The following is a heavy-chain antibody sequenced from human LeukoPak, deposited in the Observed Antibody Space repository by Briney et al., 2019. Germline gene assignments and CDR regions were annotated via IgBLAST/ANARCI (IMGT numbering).Heavy chain of an antibody. CDR2: ISSSSSYI. J-gene: IGHJ4*02. CDR3: ARAHYDISTGPNYFDY. V-gene: IGHV3-21*01. Sequence: GGSLRLSCAASGFTFSSYSMNWVRQAPGKGLEWVSSISSSSSYIYHADSVKGRFTISRDNAKNSLYLQMNSLRAEDTAVYYCARAHYDISTGPNYFDYWGQGTLVTVSS. D-gene: IGHD3-9*01. CDR1: GFTFSSYS.